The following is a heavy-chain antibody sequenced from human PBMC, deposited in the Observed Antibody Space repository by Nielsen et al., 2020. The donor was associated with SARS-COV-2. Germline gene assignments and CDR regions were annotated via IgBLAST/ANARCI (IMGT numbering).Heavy chain of an antibody. CDR3: TKSRRQRIILDYWYYGMDV. Sequence: SETLSLTCAVSGGSISSSNWWSWVRQPPGKGLEWIGEIYDSGSTNYNPSLKSRVTISLDKSKNQFSLNLSSVTAADTAVYYCTKSRRQRIILDYWYYGMDVWGQGTTVTVSS. V-gene: IGHV4-4*02. J-gene: IGHJ6*02. CDR1: GGSISSSNW. CDR2: IYDSGST. D-gene: IGHD1-1*01.